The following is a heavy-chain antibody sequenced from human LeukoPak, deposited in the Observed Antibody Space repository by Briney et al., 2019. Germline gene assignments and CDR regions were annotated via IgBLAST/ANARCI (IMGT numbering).Heavy chain of an antibody. D-gene: IGHD2-15*01. CDR2: IIPILGIA. Sequence: SVKVSCKASGGTFSSYAISWVRQAPGQGLEWMGRIIPILGIANYAQKFQGRVTITADKSTSTAYMELSSLKSEDTAVYYCARTEGGSCYACYYYGMDVWGQGTTVTVSS. CDR1: GGTFSSYA. CDR3: ARTEGGSCYACYYYGMDV. V-gene: IGHV1-69*04. J-gene: IGHJ6*02.